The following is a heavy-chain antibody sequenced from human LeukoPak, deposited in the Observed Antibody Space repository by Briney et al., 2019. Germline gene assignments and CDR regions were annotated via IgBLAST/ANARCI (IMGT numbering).Heavy chain of an antibody. D-gene: IGHD6-13*01. J-gene: IGHJ4*02. CDR1: GFSLSTSGVG. CDR3: AHRPAYSSSWYDYYFDY. CDR2: IYWNDDK. V-gene: IGHV2-5*01. Sequence: ESGPTLVKPTQTLTLTCTFSGFSLSTSGVGVGWIRQPPGKALEWLALIYWNDDKRYSPSLRSRLTITKDTSKNQVVLTMTNMDPVDTATYHCAHRPAYSSSWYDYYFDYWGQGTLVTVSS.